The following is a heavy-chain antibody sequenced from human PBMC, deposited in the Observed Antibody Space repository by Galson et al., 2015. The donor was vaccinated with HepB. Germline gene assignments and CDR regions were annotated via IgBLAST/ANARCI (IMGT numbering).Heavy chain of an antibody. J-gene: IGHJ4*02. CDR1: GGTFSSYA. CDR3: ARGYSYGYHFDY. CDR2: IIPIFGTA. V-gene: IGHV1-69*13. Sequence: SVKVSCKASGGTFSSYAISWVRQAPGQGLEWMGGIIPIFGTANYAQKFQGRVTITADESTSTAYMELSSLGSEDTAVYYCARGYSYGYHFDYWGQGTLVTVSS. D-gene: IGHD5-18*01.